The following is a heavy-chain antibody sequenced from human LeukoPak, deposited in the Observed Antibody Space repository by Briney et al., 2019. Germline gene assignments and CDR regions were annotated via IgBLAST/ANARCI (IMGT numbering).Heavy chain of an antibody. D-gene: IGHD6-13*01. J-gene: IGHJ4*02. CDR2: IQNDGSDK. Sequence: PGGSLRLSCAASGINFRTSGMHWVRQAPGKGLEWVTFIQNDGSDKYYAASVKGRFTISRDNSKNTVYLHMNSLRADDTALYYCAREGGRAAAGRFDYRGQGTLVTVSS. CDR3: AREGGRAAAGRFDY. V-gene: IGHV3-30*02. CDR1: GINFRTSG.